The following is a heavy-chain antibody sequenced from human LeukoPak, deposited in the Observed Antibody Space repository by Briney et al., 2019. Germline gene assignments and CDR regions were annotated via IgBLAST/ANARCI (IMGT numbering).Heavy chain of an antibody. J-gene: IGHJ4*02. CDR1: VDPTNRYH. CDR2: FYYSGST. V-gene: IGHV4-59*01. Sequence: VPLSLTCTVSVDPTNRYHWSGPRQPPGKALVGIGYFYYSGSTNHNPSLKSRVNMSLETFQHQFSPKPTSVTAADTAVYYCARVRALSYYDSSGDFYYFDYWGQGTLVTVSS. D-gene: IGHD3-22*01. CDR3: ARVRALSYYDSSGDFYYFDY.